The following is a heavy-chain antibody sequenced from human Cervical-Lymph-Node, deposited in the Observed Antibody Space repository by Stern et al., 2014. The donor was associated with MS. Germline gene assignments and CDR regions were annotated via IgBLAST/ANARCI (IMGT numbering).Heavy chain of an antibody. CDR3: ARERQQYCNSEGCSYWYFDL. CDR2: IYHSGPS. CDR1: GGSVSSTNW. D-gene: IGHD2/OR15-2a*01. Sequence: VQLVESGPGLVKPSGTLSLTCAVSGGSVSSTNWWSWVRQSPGKGLEWIGNIYHSGPSTSRPSLRSRVSISLDTSKTHLSLPLTSVTAADTAVYYCARERQQYCNSEGCSYWYFDLWGRGTLVTVSS. J-gene: IGHJ2*01. V-gene: IGHV4-4*02.